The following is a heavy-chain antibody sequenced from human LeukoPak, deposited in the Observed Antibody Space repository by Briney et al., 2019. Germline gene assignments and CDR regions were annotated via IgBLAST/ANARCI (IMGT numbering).Heavy chain of an antibody. D-gene: IGHD6-19*01. CDR2: INGDGSSA. CDR1: GFTFNNYF. CDR3: AGSRGWYAFQGDY. J-gene: IGHJ4*02. V-gene: IGHV3-43*02. Sequence: GGSLRLSCAASGFTFNNYFMLWVRQPPGKGLEWVSLINGDGSSAHYAVSVKGRFTISRDNTKNSLYLQMDSLTAEDTAFYYCAGSRGWYAFQGDYWGQGTLVTVSS.